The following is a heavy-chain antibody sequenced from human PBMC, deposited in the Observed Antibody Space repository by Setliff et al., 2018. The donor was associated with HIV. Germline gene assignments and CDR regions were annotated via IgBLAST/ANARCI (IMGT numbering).Heavy chain of an antibody. V-gene: IGHV4-34*01. CDR2: INHRGST. D-gene: IGHD6-13*01. Sequence: SETLSLTCAVYGGSFSDYYWTWTRQSPGKGLEWIGEINHRGSTNYNPSLKSRVTVSVDTSKNQFSLKLGSVTAADTAVYYCARESPSSSWFYFDFWGQGTLVTV. CDR1: GGSFSDYY. CDR3: ARESPSSSWFYFDF. J-gene: IGHJ4*02.